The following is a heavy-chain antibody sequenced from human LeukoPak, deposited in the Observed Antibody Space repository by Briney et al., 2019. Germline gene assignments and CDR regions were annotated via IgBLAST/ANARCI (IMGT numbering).Heavy chain of an antibody. J-gene: IGHJ5*02. V-gene: IGHV4-38-2*01. Sequence: SETLSLTCAVSGYSISSGYYWGWIRQPPGKGLEWIGSIYHSGSTYYNPSLKSRVTISVDTSKNQFSLKLSPVTAADTAVYYCARHSSSWYGINWFDPWGQGTLVTVSS. CDR2: IYHSGST. CDR3: ARHSSSWYGINWFDP. D-gene: IGHD6-13*01. CDR1: GYSISSGYY.